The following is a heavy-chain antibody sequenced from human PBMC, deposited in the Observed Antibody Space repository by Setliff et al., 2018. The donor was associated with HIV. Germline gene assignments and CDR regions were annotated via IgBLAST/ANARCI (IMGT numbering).Heavy chain of an antibody. CDR2: IYTSGST. D-gene: IGHD2-21*02. CDR1: GGSISVYY. Sequence: SETLSLTCTVSGGSISVYYWSWIRQPAGKGLEWIGRIYTSGSTNYNPSLKSRVTMSVDSSKNRFSLKLTSVTAADTAGYYCARSPPLRAYCGGDCSYDFDYWGQGTLVTVSS. J-gene: IGHJ4*02. CDR3: ARSPPLRAYCGGDCSYDFDY. V-gene: IGHV4-4*07.